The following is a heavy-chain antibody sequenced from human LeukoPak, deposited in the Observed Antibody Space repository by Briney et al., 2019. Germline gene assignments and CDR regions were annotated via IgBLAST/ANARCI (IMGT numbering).Heavy chain of an antibody. V-gene: IGHV4-4*02. D-gene: IGHD2-2*01. CDR3: ARHPLGYCDSTSCSHFDY. J-gene: IGHJ4*02. CDR1: GCTISSGQW. CDR2: IYDGGST. Sequence: SGTLSLTCAVSGCTISSGQWWSWVRPPPGKGLECIREIYDGGSTNYNPSLKSRVTISVDKSKNQFSLKLNSVTAADTAVYYCARHPLGYCDSTSCSHFDYWGQGTLVTVSS.